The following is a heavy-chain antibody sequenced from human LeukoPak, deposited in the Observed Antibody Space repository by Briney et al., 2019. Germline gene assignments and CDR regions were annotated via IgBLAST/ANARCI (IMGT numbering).Heavy chain of an antibody. J-gene: IGHJ4*02. Sequence: PGGSLRLSCATSGFTFDDDAMYWVRQAPGKGLEWVSGISWNSDSIGYADSVRGRFTISRDNAKNPLYLQMNSLRVEDTALYYCASTTSGDWGQETLVTVSS. V-gene: IGHV3-9*01. CDR2: ISWNSDSI. CDR3: ASTTSGD. D-gene: IGHD1-26*01. CDR1: GFTFDDDA.